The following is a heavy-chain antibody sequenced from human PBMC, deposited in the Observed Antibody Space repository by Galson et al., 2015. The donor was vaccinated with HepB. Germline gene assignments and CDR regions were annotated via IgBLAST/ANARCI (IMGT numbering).Heavy chain of an antibody. CDR1: GFSLSTSGVG. V-gene: IGHV2-5*02. J-gene: IGHJ4*02. D-gene: IGHD5-18*01. CDR3: AHRGETSYGFGH. Sequence: PALVKPTQTRTLTCTFSGFSLSTSGVGAGWIRQTPGKVLQWLALVYWDDDKRYSPSLESRLTITKDTSKNQVALTMTHMDSTDTATYYCAHRGETSYGFGHWGPGTLVTVSS. CDR2: VYWDDDK.